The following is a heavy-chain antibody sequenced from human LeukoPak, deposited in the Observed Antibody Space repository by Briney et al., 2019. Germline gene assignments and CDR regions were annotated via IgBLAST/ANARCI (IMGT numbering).Heavy chain of an antibody. Sequence: GGSLRLSCAASGFTFSGSAMHWVRQASGKGLEWVGRIRSKANSYATAYAASVKGRFTISRDDSKNTAYLQMNSLRAEDTAVYYCARRAGAYSHPYDYWGQGTLVTVSS. CDR1: GFTFSGSA. V-gene: IGHV3-73*01. D-gene: IGHD4/OR15-4a*01. J-gene: IGHJ4*02. CDR2: IRSKANSYAT. CDR3: ARRAGAYSHPYDY.